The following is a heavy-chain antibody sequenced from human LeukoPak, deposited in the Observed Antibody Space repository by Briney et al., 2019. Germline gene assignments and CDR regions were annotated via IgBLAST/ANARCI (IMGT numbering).Heavy chain of an antibody. V-gene: IGHV3-48*03. J-gene: IGHJ4*02. Sequence: PGGSLRLSCAASGFNFSSYEMDWVRQSPGKGLEWVSYISSSGNTIYYAESMKGRFTISRDNAKNSLYLQMKSLRAEDTAVYYCATFDNPFGYWGQGTLVAVSS. D-gene: IGHD3-9*01. CDR2: ISSSGNTI. CDR1: GFNFSSYE. CDR3: ATFDNPFGY.